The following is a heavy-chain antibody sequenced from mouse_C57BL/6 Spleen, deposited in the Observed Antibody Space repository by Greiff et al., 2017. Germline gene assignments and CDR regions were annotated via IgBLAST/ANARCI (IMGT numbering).Heavy chain of an antibody. CDR1: GYTFTDYE. Sequence: VKLQESGAELVRPGASVTLSCKASGYTFTDYEMHWVKQTPVHGLEWIGAIDPETGGTAYNQKFKGKAILTADKSSSTAYMELRSLTSEDSAVYYCTRGGIYYGNYGYFDVWGTGTTVTVSS. CDR3: TRGGIYYGNYGYFDV. J-gene: IGHJ1*03. V-gene: IGHV1-15*01. CDR2: IDPETGGT. D-gene: IGHD2-1*01.